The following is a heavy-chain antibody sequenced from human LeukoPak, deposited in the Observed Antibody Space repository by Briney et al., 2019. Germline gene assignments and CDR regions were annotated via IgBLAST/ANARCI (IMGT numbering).Heavy chain of an antibody. V-gene: IGHV1-69*05. D-gene: IGHD4-23*01. CDR1: GGTFSSYA. CDR3: ARAGYDDYGGNLTFDY. Sequence: GASVKVSCKASGGTFSSYAISWVLQAPGQGREGRVRIIPIFGTANYGQKFQGGVTITTDEFTITAYLAQSSLRSEGTAGNYCARAGYDDYGGNLTFDYWGEGTLVTVSS. J-gene: IGHJ4*02. CDR2: IIPIFGTA.